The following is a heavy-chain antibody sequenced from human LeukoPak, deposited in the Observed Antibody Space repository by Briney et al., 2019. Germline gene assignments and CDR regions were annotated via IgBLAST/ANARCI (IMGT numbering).Heavy chain of an antibody. D-gene: IGHD3-10*01. CDR1: GFTFSSYG. J-gene: IGHJ4*02. Sequence: AGGSLRLSCAASGFTFSSYGMHGVRQAPGKGREGVAFIRWDGSNKFYADSVKGRFTISSDNSKNTLYLQMSGLRAEDTAVYYCAKETYGSGRIDYWGQGTLVTVSS. CDR3: AKETYGSGRIDY. V-gene: IGHV3-30*02. CDR2: IRWDGSNK.